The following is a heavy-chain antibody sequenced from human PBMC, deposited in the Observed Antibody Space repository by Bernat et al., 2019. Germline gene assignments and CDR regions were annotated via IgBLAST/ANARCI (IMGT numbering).Heavy chain of an antibody. V-gene: IGHV4-59*01. J-gene: IGHJ4*02. Sequence: QVQLQESGPGLVKPSETLSLTCAVSGAYINGFYWTWIRQPPGKGLEWIGYIYFSGSTNHNPSLSSRVTMSVDTSKNLFSLNLTSVTPADSAVYYCARGTSEFDYWGQGDLVTVSS. CDR1: GAYINGFY. CDR2: IYFSGST. CDR3: ARGTSEFDY.